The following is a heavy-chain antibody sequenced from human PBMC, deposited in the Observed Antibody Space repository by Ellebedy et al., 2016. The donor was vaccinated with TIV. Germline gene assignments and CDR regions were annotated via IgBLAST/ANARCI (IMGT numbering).Heavy chain of an antibody. CDR1: GGSISSGDYY. V-gene: IGHV4-30-4*01. CDR3: AIGSRLTGTRCSDY. Sequence: SEPLSLTXTVSGGSISSGDYYWSWIRQPPGKGLEWIAYIYYSGRTYYNPSLKIRVIISVDTSKNQFSLHLSSVTAADAAVYFCAIGSRLTGTRCSDYWGQGTLVTVSS. J-gene: IGHJ4*02. D-gene: IGHD1-7*01. CDR2: IYYSGRT.